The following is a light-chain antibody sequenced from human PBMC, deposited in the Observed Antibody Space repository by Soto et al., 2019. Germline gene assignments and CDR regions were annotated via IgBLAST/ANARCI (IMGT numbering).Light chain of an antibody. CDR1: QRVLYSSYNTNY. CDR3: QQYYSAPYT. J-gene: IGKJ2*01. Sequence: DIVMTQSPDSLAGSLGERTTINCKSSQRVLYSSYNTNYLAWYQQKPGRPPKLLIYWASTRETGVPDRFSGSGSGTDFTLAISSLQAEDVAVYYCQQYYSAPYTFGQGTEREIK. CDR2: WAS. V-gene: IGKV4-1*01.